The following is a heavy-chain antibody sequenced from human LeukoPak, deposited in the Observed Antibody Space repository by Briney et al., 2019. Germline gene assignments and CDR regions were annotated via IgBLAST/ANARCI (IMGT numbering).Heavy chain of an antibody. V-gene: IGHV4-59*01. CDR3: ARGVVSARNWFDP. J-gene: IGHJ5*02. Sequence: SETLSLTCTVSGGSISSYYWSWIRQPPGKGLEWIGYIYYGGSTNYNPSLKSRVTISVDTSKNQFSLKLSSVTAADTAVYYCARGVVSARNWFDPWGQGTLVTVSS. CDR1: GGSISSYY. CDR2: IYYGGST. D-gene: IGHD2-15*01.